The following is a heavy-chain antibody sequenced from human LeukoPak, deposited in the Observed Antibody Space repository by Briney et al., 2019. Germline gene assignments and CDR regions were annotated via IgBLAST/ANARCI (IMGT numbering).Heavy chain of an antibody. J-gene: IGHJ6*02. Sequence: ASVKVSCKASGYTFTGYYMHWVRQAPGQGLEWMGWINPNSGGTNNAQKFQGRVTMTRDTSISTAYMELSRLRSDDTAVYYCANTGTYYYYYGMDVWGQGTTVTVSS. CDR2: INPNSGGT. D-gene: IGHD1-1*01. V-gene: IGHV1-2*02. CDR1: GYTFTGYY. CDR3: ANTGTYYYYYGMDV.